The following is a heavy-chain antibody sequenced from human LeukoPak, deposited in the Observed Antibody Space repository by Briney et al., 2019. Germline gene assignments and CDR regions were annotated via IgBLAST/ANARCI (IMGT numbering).Heavy chain of an antibody. CDR1: GYTFTGYY. CDR3: ARGPRATVYDYVWGSYRSLFDY. V-gene: IGHV1-2*02. Sequence: ASVKVSCKASGYTFTGYYMHWVRQAPGQGLEWMGWINPNSGGTYYAQKFQGRVTMTRDTSISTAYMELSRLRSDDTAVYYCARGPRATVYDYVWGSYRSLFDYWGQGTLVTVSS. J-gene: IGHJ4*02. CDR2: INPNSGGT. D-gene: IGHD3-16*02.